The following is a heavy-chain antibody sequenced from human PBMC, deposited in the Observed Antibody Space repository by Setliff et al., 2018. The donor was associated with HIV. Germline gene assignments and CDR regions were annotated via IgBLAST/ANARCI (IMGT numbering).Heavy chain of an antibody. V-gene: IGHV4-39*01. Sequence: SETLSLTCTVSGASISSSSYFWGWLRQPPGKGLEWIGSIYYSGSTYYNPSLKSRVTISVDTSKNQFSPKLSSVTAADTAVYYCARHYNVNYYVRKDFDYWGQGTLVTV. CDR1: GASISSSSYF. CDR3: ARHYNVNYYVRKDFDY. D-gene: IGHD1-7*01. J-gene: IGHJ4*02. CDR2: IYYSGST.